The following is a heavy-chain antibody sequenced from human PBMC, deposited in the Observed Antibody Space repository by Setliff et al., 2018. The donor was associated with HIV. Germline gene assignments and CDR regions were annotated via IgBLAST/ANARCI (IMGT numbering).Heavy chain of an antibody. CDR3: AENLYSSIWSPLDY. CDR2: ILFDGTYK. D-gene: IGHD6-13*01. V-gene: IGHV3-30*02. CDR1: GFTFSYYG. Sequence: GESLRLSCAASGFTFSYYGVHWVRQAPGKGLDWVASILFDGTYKYYAASVKGRFTISRDNSKNTLFLQMGSLRTEDTAVYFCAENLYSSIWSPLDYWGQGTLVTVSS. J-gene: IGHJ4*02.